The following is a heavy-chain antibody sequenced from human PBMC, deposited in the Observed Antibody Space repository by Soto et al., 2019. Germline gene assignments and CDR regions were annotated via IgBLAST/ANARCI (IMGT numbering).Heavy chain of an antibody. D-gene: IGHD3-10*01. V-gene: IGHV1-18*01. CDR1: GYTFTSDG. Sequence: QVQLVQSGAEVKKPGASVKVSCEASGYTFTSDGISWVRQAPGRGLEWMGWISAYNGNTNYAQKLQGRVTMTTDTSTSTAYMELRSLRSDDTAVYYCARVYRITMVRGELSEYWGQGTLVTVSS. CDR2: ISAYNGNT. CDR3: ARVYRITMVRGELSEY. J-gene: IGHJ4*02.